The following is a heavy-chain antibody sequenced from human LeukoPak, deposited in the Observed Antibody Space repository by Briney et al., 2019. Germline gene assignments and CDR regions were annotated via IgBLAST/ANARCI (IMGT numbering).Heavy chain of an antibody. Sequence: SETLSLICTVSGGSISNYDWSWTRQPAGKGLEYIGRLYASGSTDYSPSLRSQLTMSLDTSKNQFALKLTSVTAADTAIYYCARDGAATFSDYWGQGALVTVSS. V-gene: IGHV4-4*07. CDR1: GGSISNYD. D-gene: IGHD1-26*01. CDR2: LYASGST. J-gene: IGHJ4*02. CDR3: ARDGAATFSDY.